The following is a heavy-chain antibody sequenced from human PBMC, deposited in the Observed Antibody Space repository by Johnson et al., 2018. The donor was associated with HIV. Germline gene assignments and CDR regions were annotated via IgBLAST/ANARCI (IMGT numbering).Heavy chain of an antibody. V-gene: IGHV3-66*01. J-gene: IGHJ3*02. CDR1: GFTVSSYY. CDR3: ARACRDGYTCDVYDI. D-gene: IGHD5-24*01. CDR2: FFGGDGT. Sequence: VQLVESGGGVVQPGRSLRLSCAASGFTVSSYYMTWVRQAPGKGLEWVSVFFGGDGTYYADSVRGRFIISRDSSKNTLYLQMNSLRAEDTAVYYCARACRDGYTCDVYDIWGQGTMVTVSS.